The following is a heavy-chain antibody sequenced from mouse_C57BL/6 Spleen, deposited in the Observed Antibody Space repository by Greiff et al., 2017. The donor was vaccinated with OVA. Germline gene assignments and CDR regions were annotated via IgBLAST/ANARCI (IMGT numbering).Heavy chain of an antibody. CDR3: ERRGAGDAMDY. CDR2: IYPRSGNT. D-gene: IGHD4-1*01. V-gene: IGHV1-81*01. CDR1: GYTFTSYG. Sequence: VHLVESGAELARPGASVKLSCKASGYTFTSYGISWVKQRTGQGLEWIGEIYPRSGNTYYNEKFKGKATLTADKSSSTAYMELRSLTSEDSAVYVCERRGAGDAMDYWGQGTSVTVSS. J-gene: IGHJ4*01.